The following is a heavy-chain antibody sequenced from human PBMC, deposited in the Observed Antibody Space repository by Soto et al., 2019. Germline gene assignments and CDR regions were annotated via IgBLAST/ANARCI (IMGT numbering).Heavy chain of an antibody. J-gene: IGHJ4*02. CDR1: GYSISSSNW. D-gene: IGHD1-26*01. Sequence: QVQLQESGPGLVKPSDTLSLTCAVSGYSISSSNWWAWIRQPPGKGLEWIGYIYYSGTTYYNPSLKSRVTMSVDTSKNQFPLKLTSVTAVDTAVYYCARREIQGPIDYWRQGTLVTVSS. CDR2: IYYSGTT. CDR3: ARREIQGPIDY. V-gene: IGHV4-28*01.